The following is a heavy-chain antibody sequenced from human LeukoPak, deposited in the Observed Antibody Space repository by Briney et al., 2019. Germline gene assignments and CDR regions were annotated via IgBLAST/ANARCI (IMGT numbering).Heavy chain of an antibody. V-gene: IGHV3-23*01. CDR2: ISSRGYST. J-gene: IGHJ4*02. D-gene: IGHD4-11*01. Sequence: PGGSLRLSCAAAGFTFNSYCMKSVGQASCKGMVWVSSISSRGYSTFYVDSVKGRVTIYRDNHKNTPCLQMNSLREDAKAVYYCAKRDYSNYLGYWGTATLVTVSS. CDR3: AKRDYSNYLGY. CDR1: GFTFNSYC.